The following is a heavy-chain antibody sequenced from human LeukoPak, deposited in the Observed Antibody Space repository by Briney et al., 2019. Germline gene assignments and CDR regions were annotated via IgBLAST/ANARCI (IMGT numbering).Heavy chain of an antibody. CDR2: ISANGVDT. CDR3: AKDVWWSVS. V-gene: IGHV3-23*01. J-gene: IGHJ5*02. D-gene: IGHD2-8*02. CDR1: GFTFSNHA. Sequence: GGSLRLSCAASGFTFSNHAMTWVRQAPGKGLEWVSAISANGVDTFYAPSVKGRFTISRDNSKNTLYLQINSLRAEDTAIYYCAKDVWWSVSWGQGTLVTVSS.